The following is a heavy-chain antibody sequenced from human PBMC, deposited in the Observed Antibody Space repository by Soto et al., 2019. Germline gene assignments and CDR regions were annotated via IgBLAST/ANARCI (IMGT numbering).Heavy chain of an antibody. V-gene: IGHV3-23*01. CDR3: AKDLGLGVIARYPHDC. CDR2: ISVSGANT. D-gene: IGHD2-21*01. Sequence: DVQLLDSGGGLVQPGGSLRLSCAASGFTFNNYAMSWVRQAPGKGLEWVSTISVSGANTYYADSVKGRFTSSRDDSKNSLYLQMSSLGAEDTAVYYCAKDLGLGVIARYPHDCWGQGTLVTVSS. J-gene: IGHJ4*02. CDR1: GFTFNNYA.